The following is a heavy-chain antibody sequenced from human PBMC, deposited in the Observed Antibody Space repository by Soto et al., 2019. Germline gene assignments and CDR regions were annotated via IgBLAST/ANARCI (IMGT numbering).Heavy chain of an antibody. CDR3: ARGGPGYYYYYGMDV. J-gene: IGHJ6*02. Sequence: PGGSLRLSCAASGFTFSSYAMHWVRQAPGKGLEWVAVISYDGSNKYYADSVKGRFTISRDNSKNTLYLQMNSLRAEDTAVYYCARGGPGYYYYYGMDVWGQGTTVTVYS. CDR1: GFTFSSYA. CDR2: ISYDGSNK. V-gene: IGHV3-30-3*01. D-gene: IGHD3-16*01.